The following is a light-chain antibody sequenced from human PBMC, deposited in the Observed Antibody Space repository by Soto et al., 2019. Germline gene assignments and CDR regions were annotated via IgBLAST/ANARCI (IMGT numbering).Light chain of an antibody. V-gene: IGLV2-11*01. Sequence: QSVLTQPRSVSESPGQSVTISCTGTSSDVGAYNFVSWYQQHSGKAPKLMIYDVGKRPSGVPDRFSGSKSGSTASLTISGLQAEDEADYYCCSYAGSYTLYVFGTGTKVTVL. CDR1: SSDVGAYNF. CDR2: DVG. CDR3: CSYAGSYTLYV. J-gene: IGLJ1*01.